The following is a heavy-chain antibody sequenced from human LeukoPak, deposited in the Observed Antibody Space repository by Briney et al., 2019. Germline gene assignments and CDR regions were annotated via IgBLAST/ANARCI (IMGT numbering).Heavy chain of an antibody. CDR1: GFTFSSYA. J-gene: IGHJ5*02. D-gene: IGHD3-16*01. V-gene: IGHV3-23*01. Sequence: GGSLSLSCAASGFTFSSYAMSWVRQAPGKGLEWVSAISGSGGSTYYADSVKGRFTISRDNSKNTLYLQMNSLRAEDTALYYCAKAIRGSALNNWFDPWGQGTLVTVSS. CDR2: ISGSGGST. CDR3: AKAIRGSALNNWFDP.